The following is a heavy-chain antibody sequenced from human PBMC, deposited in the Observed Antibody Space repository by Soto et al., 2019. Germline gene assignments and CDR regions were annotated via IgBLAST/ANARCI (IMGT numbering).Heavy chain of an antibody. CDR3: AGHYDYIWGSYRHPPDY. V-gene: IGHV3-66*04. Sequence: EVQLVESGGGLVQPGGSLRLSCAASGFTVSSNYMSWVRQAPGKGLEWVSVIYSGGSTYYADSVKGRFTISRDNSKNTLYLQMTSLRAEDTAVYYCAGHYDYIWGSYRHPPDYWGQGTLVTVSS. D-gene: IGHD3-16*02. CDR2: IYSGGST. CDR1: GFTVSSNY. J-gene: IGHJ4*02.